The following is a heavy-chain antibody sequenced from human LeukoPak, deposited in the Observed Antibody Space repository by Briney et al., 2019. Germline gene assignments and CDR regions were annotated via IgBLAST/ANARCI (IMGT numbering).Heavy chain of an antibody. CDR3: VREGPPQGRPWSGWYPFDF. CDR2: ISGEGSER. D-gene: IGHD3-3*01. CDR1: GFTFSSYW. J-gene: IGHJ4*02. Sequence: GGSLRVSCAASGFTFSSYWMTWVRQAPGKGLEWVANISGEGSERFYVGYLKGRFTISRDNAKNSLYLQMNSLRVDDTAVYYCVREGPPQGRPWSGWYPFDFWGQGILVTVSS. V-gene: IGHV3-7*01.